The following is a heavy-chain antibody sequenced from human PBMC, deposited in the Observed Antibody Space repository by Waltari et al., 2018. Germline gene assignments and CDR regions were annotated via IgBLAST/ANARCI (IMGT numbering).Heavy chain of an antibody. D-gene: IGHD6-19*01. J-gene: IGHJ6*02. CDR3: ARGAAVALYYYYYYGMDV. V-gene: IGHV4-34*01. CDR1: GGSFSGYY. Sequence: QVQLQQWGAGLLKPSETLSLTCAVYGGSFSGYYWSWIRQPPGKGLEWLGEINHSGSTNYNPSLKSRVTISVDTSKNQFSLKLSSVTAADTAVYYCARGAAVALYYYYYYGMDVWGQGTTVTVSS. CDR2: INHSGST.